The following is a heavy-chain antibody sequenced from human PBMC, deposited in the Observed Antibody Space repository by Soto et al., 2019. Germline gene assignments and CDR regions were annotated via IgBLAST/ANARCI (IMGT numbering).Heavy chain of an antibody. CDR2: INAGNGNT. CDR3: ARRPDMVRGVIVWFAP. Sequence: QVQLVQSGAEEKKPGASVKVSCKASGYTFTSYAMHWVRQAPGQRLEWMGWINAGNGNTKYSQKFQGRVTITRDTSASTAYMGLSSPRSEDTAVYYCARRPDMVRGVIVWFAPWGQGTLVTVSS. V-gene: IGHV1-3*05. CDR1: GYTFTSYA. J-gene: IGHJ5*02. D-gene: IGHD3-10*01.